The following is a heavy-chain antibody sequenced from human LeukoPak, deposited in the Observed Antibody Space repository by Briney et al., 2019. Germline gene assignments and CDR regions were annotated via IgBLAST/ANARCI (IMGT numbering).Heavy chain of an antibody. J-gene: IGHJ6*03. D-gene: IGHD6-6*01. V-gene: IGHV3-21*01. CDR1: GFTFSSYT. Sequence: PGGSLRLSCTASGFTFSSYTMIWVRQAPGKGLEWVSSISSTSSYIYYADSVKGRFTISTDNAKNSLYLQMSSLRAEDTAVYYCARGSGGQQLIRGYYYMDVWGKGTTVTVSS. CDR2: ISSTSSYI. CDR3: ARGSGGQQLIRGYYYMDV.